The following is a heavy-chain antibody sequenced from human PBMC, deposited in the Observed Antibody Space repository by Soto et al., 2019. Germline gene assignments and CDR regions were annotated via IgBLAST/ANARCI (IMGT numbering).Heavy chain of an antibody. CDR1: GDSIRNSGHY. V-gene: IGHV4-39*01. Sequence: QVHLQESGPRLVEPSETLSLTCSVSGDSIRNSGHYWGWVRQPPGKGLEWIGSVYYSGTSYRKPSLRSRLPMSIDTSKNQFSLRLTSVTAADTAIYYCAGPATVAPPDAFQVWSQGTLVTVSS. D-gene: IGHD6-19*01. CDR3: AGPATVAPPDAFQV. J-gene: IGHJ3*01. CDR2: VYYSGTS.